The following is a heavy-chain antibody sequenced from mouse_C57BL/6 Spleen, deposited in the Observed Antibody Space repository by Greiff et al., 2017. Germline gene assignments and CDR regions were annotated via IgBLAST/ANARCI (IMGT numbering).Heavy chain of an antibody. CDR2: ISGGGGNT. J-gene: IGHJ1*03. CDR3: ARQGGYDV. CDR1: GFTFSSYT. V-gene: IGHV5-9*01. D-gene: IGHD2-2*01. Sequence: EVQLQESGGGLVKPGGSLKLSCAASGFTFSSYTMSWVRQTPEKRLEWVATISGGGGNTYYPDSVKGRFTISRDNAKNTLYLQMSSLRSEDTALYYCARQGGYDVWGTGTTVTVSS.